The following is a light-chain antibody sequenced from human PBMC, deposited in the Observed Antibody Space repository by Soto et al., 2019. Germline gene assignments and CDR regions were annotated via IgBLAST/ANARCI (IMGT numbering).Light chain of an antibody. CDR2: GAS. CDR3: QQYGNSPPWT. Sequence: EIVLTQSPGTLSLSPGERASLSCRASQSISSRYVVWYQQKLGQAPRLLISGASSRATGIPDRFSGSGSGTDFTLTISRLDPEDFAVYYCQQYGNSPPWTFGQGTKVEFK. J-gene: IGKJ1*01. V-gene: IGKV3-20*01. CDR1: QSISSRY.